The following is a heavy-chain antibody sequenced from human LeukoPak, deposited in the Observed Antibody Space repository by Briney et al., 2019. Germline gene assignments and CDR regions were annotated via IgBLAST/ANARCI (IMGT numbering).Heavy chain of an antibody. Sequence: GGSLRLSCAASGFTFSSYGMHLVRQAPGKGLEWVAVIWYDGSNKYYADSVKGRFTISRDNSKNTLYLQMNSLRAEDTAVYYCAREPLGVVIIRAFDYWGQGTLVTVSS. D-gene: IGHD3-3*01. CDR1: GFTFSSYG. CDR3: AREPLGVVIIRAFDY. J-gene: IGHJ4*02. CDR2: IWYDGSNK. V-gene: IGHV3-33*01.